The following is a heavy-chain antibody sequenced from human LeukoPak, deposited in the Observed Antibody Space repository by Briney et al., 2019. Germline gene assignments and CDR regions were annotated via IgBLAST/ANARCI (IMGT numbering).Heavy chain of an antibody. J-gene: IGHJ4*02. CDR2: VNPNSGVT. D-gene: IGHD5-18*01. CDR1: GYTFTDYY. Sequence: PSASVKVSCKASGYTFTDYYIHWVRQAPGQGLEWMGWVNPNSGVTMYAQRFQDRVTMTRDPSTNTPYIDLSSLESDETARYYCARDRSTLGYRQFDYWGQGTLVTVSS. CDR3: ARDRSTLGYRQFDY. V-gene: IGHV1-2*02.